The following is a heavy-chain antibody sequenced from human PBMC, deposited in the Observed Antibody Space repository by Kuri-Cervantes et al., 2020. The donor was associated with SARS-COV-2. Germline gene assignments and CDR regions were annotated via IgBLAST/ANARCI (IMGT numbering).Heavy chain of an antibody. CDR3: ARREYWYFDL. CDR2: IYYSGST. Sequence: GSLRLSCTVSGGPISSYYWSWIRQPPGKGLEWIGYIYYSGSTNYNPSLKSRGTISVDTSKNQFSLKLSSVTAADTAVYYCARREYWYFDLWGRGTLVTVSS. J-gene: IGHJ2*01. CDR1: GGPISSYY. D-gene: IGHD1-26*01. V-gene: IGHV4-59*01.